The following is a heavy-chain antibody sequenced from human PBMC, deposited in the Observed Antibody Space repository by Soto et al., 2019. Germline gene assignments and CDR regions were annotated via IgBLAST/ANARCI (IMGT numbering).Heavy chain of an antibody. J-gene: IGHJ4*02. CDR1: GFSLSSHGVG. CDR2: LYWDDDR. CDR3: AHRRGGYNWNDAHFDY. D-gene: IGHD1-20*01. Sequence: QITLKESGPTLVKPTQTLTLTCTFSGFSLSSHGVGVGWIRQPPGKAPESLALLYWDDDRRYSPFLKTRHATTKDTSNNQVVFIMTNMDPVDTATYYCAHRRGGYNWNDAHFDYWGQGILVTVSS. V-gene: IGHV2-5*02.